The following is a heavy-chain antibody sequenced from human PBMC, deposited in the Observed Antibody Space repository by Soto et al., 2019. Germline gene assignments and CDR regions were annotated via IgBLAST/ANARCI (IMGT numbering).Heavy chain of an antibody. CDR2: ISYDGSNK. CDR1: GFTFSSYG. D-gene: IGHD1-26*01. CDR3: AKHWWELLYYFDY. J-gene: IGHJ4*02. Sequence: QVQLVESGGGVVQPGRSLRLSCAASGFTFSSYGMHWVRQAQGKGLEWVAVISYDGSNKYYADSVKGRFTISIDNSNNTLYLQMDSLIADDTAVYYCAKHWWELLYYFDYWGQVTLVTVSS. V-gene: IGHV3-30*18.